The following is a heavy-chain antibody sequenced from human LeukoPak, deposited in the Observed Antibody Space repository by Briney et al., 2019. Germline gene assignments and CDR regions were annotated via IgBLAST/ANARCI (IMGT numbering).Heavy chain of an antibody. V-gene: IGHV1-2*02. CDR3: ARAGGRSWFDP. CDR1: GYTFTSYR. J-gene: IGHJ5*02. CDR2: INPNSSGT. Sequence: GASVKVSCKASGYTFTSYRISWVRQAPGQGLEWMGSINPNSSGTNYAQKFQGRVTMTTDTSMSTAYMESSRLTSNDTAVYYCARAGGRSWFDPWGQGTLVTVSS.